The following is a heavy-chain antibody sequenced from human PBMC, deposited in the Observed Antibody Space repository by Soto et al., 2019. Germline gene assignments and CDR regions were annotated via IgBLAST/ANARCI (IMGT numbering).Heavy chain of an antibody. V-gene: IGHV3-15*01. D-gene: IGHD7-27*01. CDR2: IKSKTDGGTT. Sequence: GESLKISCAASGFTFSNAWMSWVRQAPGKGLEWVGRIKSKTDGGTTDYAAPVKGRFTISRDDSKNTLYLQMNSLKTEDTAVYYCTTDLLITGGDDAFDIWGQGTMVTVSS. J-gene: IGHJ3*02. CDR3: TTDLLITGGDDAFDI. CDR1: GFTFSNAW.